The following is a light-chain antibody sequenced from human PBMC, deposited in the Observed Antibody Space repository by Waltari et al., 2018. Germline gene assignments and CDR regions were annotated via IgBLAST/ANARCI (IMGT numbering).Light chain of an antibody. Sequence: QLVLTQSPSASASLGAPVNLTCTLSSGHRSYAIAWHQPQPEKGPRFLMKVNSDGSHTKGDGIPDRFSGSSSGAERYLTISGLQSEDEADYYCQTWGTGIQVFGGGTKLSV. CDR1: SGHRSYA. V-gene: IGLV4-69*01. CDR2: VNSDGSH. J-gene: IGLJ3*02. CDR3: QTWGTGIQV.